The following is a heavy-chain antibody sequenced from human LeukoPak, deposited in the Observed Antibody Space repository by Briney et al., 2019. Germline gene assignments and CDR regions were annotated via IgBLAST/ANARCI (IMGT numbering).Heavy chain of an antibody. CDR2: SSYSAGIK. CDR1: GFTLSDYY. J-gene: IGHJ4*02. D-gene: IGHD3-10*01. V-gene: IGHV3-11*01. Sequence: GGSLRLSCAVSGFTLSDYYMTWLRQARGEGLEGGSCSSYSAGIKNYAASVKSRFTISRDDAKNSVYLQMNSLRAEDTAVYYCARRFPADFCGQGHRVPVSS. CDR3: ARRFPADF.